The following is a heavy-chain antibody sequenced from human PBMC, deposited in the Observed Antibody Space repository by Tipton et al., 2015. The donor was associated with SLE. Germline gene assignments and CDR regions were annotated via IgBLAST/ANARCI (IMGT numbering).Heavy chain of an antibody. CDR1: GYTFTSYD. D-gene: IGHD3-22*01. CDR2: ISAYNGNT. V-gene: IGHV1-18*01. Sequence: QLVQSGAEVKKPGASVKVSCKASGYTFTSYDISWVRQAPGQGLEWMGWISAYNGNTNYAQKLQGRVTMTTDISTTTAYMELRSLRADDTAVYYWARELKFYYESSGYPDVWGQGTTVTVSS. J-gene: IGHJ6*02. CDR3: ARELKFYYESSGYPDV.